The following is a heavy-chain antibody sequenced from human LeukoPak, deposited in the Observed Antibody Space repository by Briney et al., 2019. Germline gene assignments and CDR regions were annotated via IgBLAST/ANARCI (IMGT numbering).Heavy chain of an antibody. Sequence: SETLSLTCAVSGGSISPYYWTWVRLPPGKGLEWIGNIHYSGGPNYNPSLKSRVTISIDTSNNQFSLKLSPVTAADTAVYYCARVRDIVVVPAAQSIWFDPWGQGTLVTVSS. D-gene: IGHD2-2*01. CDR2: IHYSGGP. CDR3: ARVRDIVVVPAAQSIWFDP. V-gene: IGHV4-59*01. CDR1: GGSISPYY. J-gene: IGHJ5*02.